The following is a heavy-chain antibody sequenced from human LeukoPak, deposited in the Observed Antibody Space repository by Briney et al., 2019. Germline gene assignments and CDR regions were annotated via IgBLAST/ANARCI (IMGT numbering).Heavy chain of an antibody. D-gene: IGHD7-27*01. CDR1: GGSISSNNW. V-gene: IGHV4-4*02. CDR3: AKDINWGLGY. J-gene: IGHJ4*02. CDR2: IVHTGST. Sequence: SETLSLTCAVSGGSISSNNWWSWVRQSPGKGLEWIGEIVHTGSTKYNPSLENRVTISLDKSKNQFSLKLNSVTAADTAVYYYAKDINWGLGYWGQGTLVTVSS.